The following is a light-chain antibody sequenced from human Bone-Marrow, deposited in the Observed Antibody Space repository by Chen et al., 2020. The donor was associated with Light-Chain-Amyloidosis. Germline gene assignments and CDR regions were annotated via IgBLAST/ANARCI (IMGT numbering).Light chain of an antibody. CDR2: GAS. CDR3: QQYGNSPQT. J-gene: IGKJ1*01. V-gene: IGKV3-20*01. Sequence: EIVLTQSPGTLSLSPGERATLSCRASQSVSSSFLAWYQQKPGQAPRLLIYGASSRATGIPDRVSGSGSVTDFTLTISRREPEDFAVYYCQQYGNSPQTFGQGTRVEIK. CDR1: QSVSSSF.